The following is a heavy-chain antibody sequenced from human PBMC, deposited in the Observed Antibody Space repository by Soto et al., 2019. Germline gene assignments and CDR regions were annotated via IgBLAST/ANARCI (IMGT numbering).Heavy chain of an antibody. J-gene: IGHJ6*02. CDR1: EFTFRSFG. D-gene: IGHD6-13*01. V-gene: IGHV3-30*18. CDR2: ISYDGSNK. CDR3: AKDFLAGSCMDV. Sequence: WLSKRVPCAASEFTFRSFGIHWVIQAPGKGLEWVAYISYDGSNKYYADSVKGRFTISRDNSQNTLYLQMNSLRGEDTAVFYCAKDFLAGSCMDVWGQGTTVTVSS.